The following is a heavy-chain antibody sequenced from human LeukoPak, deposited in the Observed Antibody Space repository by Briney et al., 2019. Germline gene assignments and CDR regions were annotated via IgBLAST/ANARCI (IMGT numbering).Heavy chain of an antibody. V-gene: IGHV3-33*08. CDR2: IWHDGSHK. D-gene: IGHD3-10*01. J-gene: IGHJ4*02. CDR1: GFAFNTYA. Sequence: GGSLRLSCAASGFAFNTYAMHWVRQAPGQGLEWVALIWHDGSHKFYSNSVRGQFTISRDNSKNTVSLQMNNLRPEDTAVYYCARELFGSGRYPDFWGQGTPVTVPS. CDR3: ARELFGSGRYPDF.